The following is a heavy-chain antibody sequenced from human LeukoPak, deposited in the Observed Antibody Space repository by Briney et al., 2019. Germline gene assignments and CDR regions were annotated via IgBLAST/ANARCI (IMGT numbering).Heavy chain of an antibody. J-gene: IGHJ4*02. CDR2: INPNSGGT. CDR1: GYTFTGYY. Sequence: ASVKVSCKASGYTFTGYYMHWVRQAPGQGLEWMGWINPNSGGTNYAQKFQGRVTMTRDTPISTAYMELSRLRSDDTAVYYCARGYGDYDSNFDYWGQGTLVTVSS. V-gene: IGHV1-2*02. D-gene: IGHD4-17*01. CDR3: ARGYGDYDSNFDY.